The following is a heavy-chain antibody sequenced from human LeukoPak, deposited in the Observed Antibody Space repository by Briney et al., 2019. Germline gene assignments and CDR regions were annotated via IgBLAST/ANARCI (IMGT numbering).Heavy chain of an antibody. Sequence: GGSLRLSCAASGFTFSAYSMNWVRQAPGKGLEWVAVISYDGSNKYYADSVKGRFTISRDNSKNTLYLQMNSLRAEDTAVYYCASTGDFDYWGQGTLVTVSS. CDR1: GFTFSAYS. D-gene: IGHD3-10*01. V-gene: IGHV3-30*03. J-gene: IGHJ4*02. CDR2: ISYDGSNK. CDR3: ASTGDFDY.